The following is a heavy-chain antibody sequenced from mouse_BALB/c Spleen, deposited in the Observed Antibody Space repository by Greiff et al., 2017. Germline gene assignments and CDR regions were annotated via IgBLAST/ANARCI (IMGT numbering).Heavy chain of an antibody. J-gene: IGHJ4*01. D-gene: IGHD1-2*01. CDR3: ARGTTATYYYAMDY. Sequence: VQLKESGPSLVKPSQTLSLTCSVTGDSITSGYWNWIRKFPGNKLEYMGYISYSGSTYYNPSLKSRISITRDTSKNQYYLQLNSVTTEDTATYYCARGTTATYYYAMDYWGQGTSVTVSS. V-gene: IGHV3-8*02. CDR1: GDSITSGY. CDR2: ISYSGST.